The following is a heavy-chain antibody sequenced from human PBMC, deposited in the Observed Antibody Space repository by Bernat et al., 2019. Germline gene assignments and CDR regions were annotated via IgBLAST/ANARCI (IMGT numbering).Heavy chain of an antibody. CDR2: IGASGGVT. CDR1: GLTFNRHA. Sequence: EVQLLDSGGGLVQPGGSLRLSCVASGLTFNRHAMTWVRQAPGKGLEWVSTIGASGGVTYYADSVKGRFTISRDNSKNTVSLQMNSLRAEDTAIYYCAKGRTGVSESGGYVFDCWGQGPLVTVSS. V-gene: IGHV3-23*01. CDR3: AKGRTGVSESGGYVFDC. D-gene: IGHD5-12*01. J-gene: IGHJ4*02.